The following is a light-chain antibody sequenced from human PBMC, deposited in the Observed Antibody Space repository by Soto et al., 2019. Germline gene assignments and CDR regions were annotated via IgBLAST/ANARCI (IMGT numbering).Light chain of an antibody. CDR2: GAF. CDR3: QQYNNWPPIT. V-gene: IGKV3-20*01. Sequence: EIVLTQSPGTLSLSPGERATLSCRASQSVSNNYLAWYRQKPGQAPRLLLYGAFNRATGIPDRFSGGGSGTDFTLTISSLEPEDFAVYYCQQYNNWPPITFGQGTRLEIK. J-gene: IGKJ5*01. CDR1: QSVSNNY.